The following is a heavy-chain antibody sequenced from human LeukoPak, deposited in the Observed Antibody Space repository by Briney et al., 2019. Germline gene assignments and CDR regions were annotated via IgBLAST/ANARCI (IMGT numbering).Heavy chain of an antibody. V-gene: IGHV5-51*01. CDR3: AKTTRGHYNSGWYVEY. D-gene: IGHD6-19*01. CDR1: GYSFTSYW. Sequence: GQSPKISCKGSGYSFTSYWIGWVRQMPGKGLEWMGIIYPDDSDTRYSPSFQGQVSISADKSISTAYLQWSMLKVSDSAMYYCAKTTRGHYNSGWYVEYWGQGTLVTVSS. CDR2: IYPDDSDT. J-gene: IGHJ4*02.